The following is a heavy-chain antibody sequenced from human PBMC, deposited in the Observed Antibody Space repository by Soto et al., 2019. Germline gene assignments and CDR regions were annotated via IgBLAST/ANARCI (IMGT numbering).Heavy chain of an antibody. CDR1: GYSFTTYY. Sequence: ASVKVRCKASGYSFTTYYINCVVQATGEGLEWMGWINPNNGNTGYAQKFQGRVTLTRTTSISTVYMELSSLRSDDTAVYYCARTSSGTREGFDPWGQGTLVTVSS. CDR3: ARTSSGTREGFDP. V-gene: IGHV1-8*01. D-gene: IGHD1-7*01. CDR2: INPNNGNT. J-gene: IGHJ5*02.